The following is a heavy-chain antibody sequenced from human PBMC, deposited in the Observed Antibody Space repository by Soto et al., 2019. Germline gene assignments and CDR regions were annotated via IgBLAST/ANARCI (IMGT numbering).Heavy chain of an antibody. Sequence: VGSLRLSCTSSVFTFSSYAMSCVRQAPGKGLEWVSAISASGGATYSADSVKGRFTISRDNSKNTLYLQMNSLRAEDTAVYYFAKDLQGNWNPDYWGQGTLVPVAS. CDR3: AKDLQGNWNPDY. CDR1: VFTFSSYA. CDR2: ISASGGAT. J-gene: IGHJ4*02. D-gene: IGHD1-1*01. V-gene: IGHV3-23*01.